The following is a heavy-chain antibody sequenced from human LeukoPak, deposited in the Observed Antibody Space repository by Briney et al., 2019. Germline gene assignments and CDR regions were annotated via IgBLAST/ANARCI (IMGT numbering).Heavy chain of an antibody. Sequence: SLRLSCAASGFTFDDYAMHWVRQAPGKGLEWVSGISWNSGSIGYADSVKGRFTISRDNAKSSLYLQMNSLRAEDMALYYCAKATARYSSSSTFDYWGQGTLVTVSS. D-gene: IGHD6-6*01. CDR3: AKATARYSSSSTFDY. J-gene: IGHJ4*02. CDR1: GFTFDDYA. V-gene: IGHV3-9*03. CDR2: ISWNSGSI.